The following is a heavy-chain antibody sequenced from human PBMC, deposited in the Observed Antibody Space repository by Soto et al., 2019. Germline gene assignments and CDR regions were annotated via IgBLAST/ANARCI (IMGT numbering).Heavy chain of an antibody. Sequence: GGSLRLSCAASGFTFSSYAMSWVRQAPGKGLEWVSAISGSGGSTYYADSVKGRFTISRDNSKNTLYLQMNSLRAEGTAVYYCAKELLQWFGEFDADFDYWGQGTLVTVSS. CDR1: GFTFSSYA. D-gene: IGHD3-10*01. V-gene: IGHV3-23*01. J-gene: IGHJ4*02. CDR2: ISGSGGST. CDR3: AKELLQWFGEFDADFDY.